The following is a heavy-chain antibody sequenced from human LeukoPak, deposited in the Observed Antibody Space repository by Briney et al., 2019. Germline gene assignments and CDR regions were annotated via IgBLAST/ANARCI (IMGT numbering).Heavy chain of an antibody. V-gene: IGHV4-59*12. J-gene: IGHJ1*01. CDR2: IYHSGST. D-gene: IGHD6-13*01. CDR3: ARAPVSSSWSAGAEYFQH. CDR1: GGSISSYY. Sequence: SETLSLTCTVSGGSISSYYWSWIRQPPGKGLEWIGYIYHSGSTYYNPSLKSRVTISVDRSKNQFSLKLSSVTAADTAVYYCARAPVSSSWSAGAEYFQHWGQGTLVTVSS.